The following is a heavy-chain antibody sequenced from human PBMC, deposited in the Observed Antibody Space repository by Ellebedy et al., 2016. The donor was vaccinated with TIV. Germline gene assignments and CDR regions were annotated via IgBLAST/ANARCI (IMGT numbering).Heavy chain of an antibody. J-gene: IGHJ4*02. V-gene: IGHV3-20*04. CDR2: INWNGGST. Sequence: GESLKISCAASGFTFDDYGMSRVRQAPGKGLEWVSGINWNGGSTYYADSVKGRFTISRDNSKNTLYLQMNSLRAEDTAVYYCASRPRGWGQGTLVTVSS. CDR3: ASRPRG. D-gene: IGHD3-10*01. CDR1: GFTFDDYG.